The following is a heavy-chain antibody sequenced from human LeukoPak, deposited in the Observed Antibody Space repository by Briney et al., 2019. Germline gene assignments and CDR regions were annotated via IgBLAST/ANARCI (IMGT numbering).Heavy chain of an antibody. CDR3: ARGRQPAPYYYYGMEV. V-gene: IGHV4-34*01. CDR1: GGSFSGLY. Sequence: SETLSLTCVVYGGSFSGLYWSWIRQSPGRGLEWIGEINHSGSTNYNPSLKSRVTISVDTSKNQFSLKLSFVTAADTAVYYCARGRQPAPYYYYGMEVWGQGTTVTVSS. D-gene: IGHD6-13*01. J-gene: IGHJ6*02. CDR2: INHSGST.